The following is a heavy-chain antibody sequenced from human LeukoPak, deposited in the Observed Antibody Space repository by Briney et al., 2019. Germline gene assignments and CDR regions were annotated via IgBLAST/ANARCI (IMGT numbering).Heavy chain of an antibody. D-gene: IGHD2-2*02. J-gene: IGHJ4*02. V-gene: IGHV3-7*01. CDR3: ARDAEVVPAAIDYFDD. Sequence: PGGSLRLSCAASGFTFSSDWMRWVRQAPGKGREWVANIKQDGSEKYYVDSVKGRFTISRDNAKNSLYLQLNSLRAEDTAVYYCARDAEVVPAAIDYFDDGGQGTLVTV. CDR2: IKQDGSEK. CDR1: GFTFSSDW.